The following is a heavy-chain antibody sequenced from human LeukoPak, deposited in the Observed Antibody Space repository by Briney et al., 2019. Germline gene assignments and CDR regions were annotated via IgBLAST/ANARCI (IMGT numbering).Heavy chain of an antibody. CDR1: GYTFTGYS. CDR3: ARDSETSPGDY. CDR2: ISPNSGDT. J-gene: IGHJ4*02. Sequence: ASVKVSCKASGYTFTGYSIHWVRQAPGEGLEWMGWISPNSGDTSYAQKFQGRVTMTRDTSISTAYMDLSSLRSDDTAVYYCARDSETSPGDYWGQGTLVTVSS. V-gene: IGHV1-2*02.